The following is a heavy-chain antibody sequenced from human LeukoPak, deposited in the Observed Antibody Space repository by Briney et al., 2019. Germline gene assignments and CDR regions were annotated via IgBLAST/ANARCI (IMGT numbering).Heavy chain of an antibody. Sequence: GGSLRLSCAASGFTFSSSAMSWVRQAPGKGLEWVSAIGGSGGSTYYADSVKGRFTISRDNSKNTLYLQMNSLRAEDTAVYYCAKENTSGYRSSYYYYGMDVWGQGTTVTVSS. D-gene: IGHD3-22*01. J-gene: IGHJ6*02. CDR3: AKENTSGYRSSYYYYGMDV. V-gene: IGHV3-23*01. CDR2: IGGSGGST. CDR1: GFTFSSSA.